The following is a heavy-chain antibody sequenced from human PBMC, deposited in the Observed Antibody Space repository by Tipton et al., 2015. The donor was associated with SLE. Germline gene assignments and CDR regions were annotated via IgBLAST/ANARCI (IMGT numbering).Heavy chain of an antibody. V-gene: IGHV4-39*07. CDR1: GGSISDNNYY. D-gene: IGHD5-24*01. CDR3: ATRRSRWLQLGYFDL. CDR2: IHYSGSK. Sequence: TLSLTCTVSGGSISDNNYYWGWIRQTPGKGLEWIGNIHYSGSKFDNPSLRSRVTISLDTSKNQFSLRLTSVTAADTAVYYCATRRSRWLQLGYFDLWGRGTLVTVSS. J-gene: IGHJ2*01.